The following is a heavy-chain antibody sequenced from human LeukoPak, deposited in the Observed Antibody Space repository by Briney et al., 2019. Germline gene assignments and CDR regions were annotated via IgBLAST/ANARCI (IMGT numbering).Heavy chain of an antibody. CDR1: GFTFSSYS. V-gene: IGHV3-21*04. D-gene: IGHD5-18*01. J-gene: IGHJ4*02. CDR2: ISSSSSYI. CDR3: ARGDTQLWSPFDY. Sequence: GGSLRLSCAASGFTFSSYSMNWVRQAPGKGLEWVSSISSSSSYINYADSVKGRFTISRDNSKNTLYLQMNSLRAEDTAVYYCARGDTQLWSPFDYWGQGTLVTVSS.